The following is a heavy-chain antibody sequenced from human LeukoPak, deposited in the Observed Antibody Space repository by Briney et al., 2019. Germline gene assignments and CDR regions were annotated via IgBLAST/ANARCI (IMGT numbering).Heavy chain of an antibody. J-gene: IGHJ4*02. CDR3: AREGQWLENYFDY. D-gene: IGHD6-19*01. Sequence: GGSLRLSCAASGFTFSSYWMSWVRQAPGKGLEWVANIKQDGSAQYYGDSVKGRFTISRDNAKNSLYLQMDRLRGEDTAVYYCAREGQWLENYFDYWGQGTLVTVSS. V-gene: IGHV3-7*01. CDR2: IKQDGSAQ. CDR1: GFTFSSYW.